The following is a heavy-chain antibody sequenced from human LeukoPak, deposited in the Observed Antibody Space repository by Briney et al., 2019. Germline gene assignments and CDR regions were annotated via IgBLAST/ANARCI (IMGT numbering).Heavy chain of an antibody. J-gene: IGHJ4*02. Sequence: SETLSLTCTVSGGSLSSYYWSWIRQPPGKGLEWIGYIYYSGSTNYNPSLKSRVTISVYTSKNQFSLKLSSVTAADTAVDYCAGSYGSGSPLDYWGQGTLVTVSS. CDR3: AGSYGSGSPLDY. V-gene: IGHV4-59*01. D-gene: IGHD3-10*01. CDR1: GGSLSSYY. CDR2: IYYSGST.